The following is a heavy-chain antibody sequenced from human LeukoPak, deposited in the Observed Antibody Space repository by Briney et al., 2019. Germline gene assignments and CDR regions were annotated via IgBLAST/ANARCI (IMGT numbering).Heavy chain of an antibody. CDR3: ARGFAAAGTDYYGMDV. CDR1: GYTFTSYA. D-gene: IGHD6-13*01. V-gene: IGHV7-4-1*02. CDR2: INTNTGNP. Sequence: ASVKVSCKASGYTFTSYAMNWVRQAPGQGLEWMGWINTNTGNPTYAQGFTGRFVFSLDTSVSTAYLQISSLKAEDTAVYYCARGFAAAGTDYYGMDVWGQGTTVTVSS. J-gene: IGHJ6*02.